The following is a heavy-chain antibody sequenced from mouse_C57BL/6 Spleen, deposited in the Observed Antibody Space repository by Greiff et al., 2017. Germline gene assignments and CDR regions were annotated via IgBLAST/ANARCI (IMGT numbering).Heavy chain of an antibody. Sequence: QVQLQQSGAELVKPGASVKISCKASGYAFSSYWMNWVKQRPGKGLEWIGQIYPGDGDTNYNGKFKGKATLTADKSSSTAYMQLSSLTSEDSAVYVCARNGYDYYAMDDWGQGTSVTVSS. J-gene: IGHJ4*01. V-gene: IGHV1-80*01. CDR2: IYPGDGDT. CDR1: GYAFSSYW. D-gene: IGHD2-2*01. CDR3: ARNGYDYYAMDD.